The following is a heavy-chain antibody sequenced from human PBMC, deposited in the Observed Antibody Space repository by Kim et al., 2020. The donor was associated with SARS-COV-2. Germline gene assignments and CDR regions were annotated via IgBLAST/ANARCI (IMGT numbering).Heavy chain of an antibody. CDR3: ARHPTEYISSWQVFDM. V-gene: IGHV7-4-1*02. Sequence: ASVKVSCRASGYFFTSYGMNWVRQAPGQGLEWMGWINTNTGNPTYAQGFTGRFVLSVDTSISTTYLQISSLTAEDTAVYYCARHPTEYISSWQVFDMWGQGTRVTVSS. CDR1: GYFFTSYG. D-gene: IGHD6-13*01. CDR2: INTNTGNP. J-gene: IGHJ4*02.